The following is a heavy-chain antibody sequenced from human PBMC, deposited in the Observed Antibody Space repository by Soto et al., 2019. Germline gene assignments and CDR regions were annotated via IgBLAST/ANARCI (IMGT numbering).Heavy chain of an antibody. Sequence: QVQLMESGGGVVQPGRSLRLSCVASGFSFQNHAMYWIRQAPGKGLEWVALIAYDGRTKYSDAVGGRFTVSRDNSKSTQYLQMNSLRAEDTAVYYCATSTSVTFDSWGQGTLVIVSS. D-gene: IGHD4-4*01. J-gene: IGHJ4*02. V-gene: IGHV3-30-3*01. CDR1: GFSFQNHA. CDR3: ATSTSVTFDS. CDR2: IAYDGRTK.